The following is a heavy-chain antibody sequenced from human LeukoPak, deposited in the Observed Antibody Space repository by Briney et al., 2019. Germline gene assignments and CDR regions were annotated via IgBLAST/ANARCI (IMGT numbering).Heavy chain of an antibody. CDR3: AKALPPYYYDSSGFDAFDI. CDR1: GFTFSSYS. D-gene: IGHD3-22*01. V-gene: IGHV3-21*04. Sequence: GGSLRLSCAASGFTFSSYSMNWVRQAPGKGLEWVSSISSSSSYIYYADSVKGRFTISRDNAKNSLYLQMNSLRAEDTALYYCAKALPPYYYDSSGFDAFDIWGQGTMVTVSS. J-gene: IGHJ3*02. CDR2: ISSSSSYI.